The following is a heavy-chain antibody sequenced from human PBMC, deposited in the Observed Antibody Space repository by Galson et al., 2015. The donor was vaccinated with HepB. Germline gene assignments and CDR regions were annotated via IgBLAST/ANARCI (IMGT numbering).Heavy chain of an antibody. Sequence: CAISGDSVSANTAVWNWIRQSPSRGLEWLGRTYYRSKWQKDYAVSMKSRITISTDTSRNQVSLQLNSMSPEDTAVYYCAYDVDVWGQGTTVTVSS. CDR2: TYYRSKWQK. V-gene: IGHV6-1*01. J-gene: IGHJ6*02. CDR3: AYDVDV. CDR1: GDSVSANTAV.